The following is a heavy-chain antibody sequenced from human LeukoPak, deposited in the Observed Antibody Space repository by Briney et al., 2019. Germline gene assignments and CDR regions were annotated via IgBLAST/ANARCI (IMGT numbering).Heavy chain of an antibody. D-gene: IGHD3-16*01. Sequence: PGGSLRLSCAASGFTFSTYAMSWVRQAPGKGLEWVGRIKSKTDGGTTDYAAPVKGRFTISRDDSKNTLYLQMNSLKTEDTAVYYCTSQPYDYVWGSPDYYFDYWGQGTLVTVSS. CDR1: GFTFSTYA. J-gene: IGHJ4*02. V-gene: IGHV3-15*01. CDR3: TSQPYDYVWGSPDYYFDY. CDR2: IKSKTDGGTT.